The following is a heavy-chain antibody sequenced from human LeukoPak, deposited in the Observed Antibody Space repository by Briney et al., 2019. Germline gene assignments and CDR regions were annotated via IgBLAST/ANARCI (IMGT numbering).Heavy chain of an antibody. J-gene: IGHJ4*02. Sequence: PGGSLRLSCTASGFTFADYGMSWVRQAPGKGLEWLSYISDSGSAIYYADPVKGRFTISRDNAKNSLYLQMNSLRAEDTAVYYCARDQELAFDYWGQGTLVTVSS. CDR2: ISDSGSAI. D-gene: IGHD1-7*01. CDR3: ARDQELAFDY. V-gene: IGHV3-48*01. CDR1: GFTFADYG.